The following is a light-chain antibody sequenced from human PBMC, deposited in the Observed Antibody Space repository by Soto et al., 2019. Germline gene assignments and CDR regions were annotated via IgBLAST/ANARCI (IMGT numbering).Light chain of an antibody. CDR2: SNN. V-gene: IGLV1-44*01. Sequence: QSVLTQPPSASGTPGQRVTISCSGSSSNIGSNTVNWYQQLPGTAPKLLIYSNNQRPSGVPDRCSGSKSGTSASLAISGLQSEDEADDYCAAGDDIRWVFGGGTKLTVL. CDR1: SSNIGSNT. J-gene: IGLJ3*02. CDR3: AAGDDIRWV.